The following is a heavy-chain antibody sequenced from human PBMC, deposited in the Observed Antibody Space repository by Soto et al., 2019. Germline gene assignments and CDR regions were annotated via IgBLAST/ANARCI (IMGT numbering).Heavy chain of an antibody. D-gene: IGHD3-10*01. Sequence: SETLSLTCTVPGGSIISGDYYWSWIRQPPGKGLEWIGYIYYSGDTSYNPSLKSRVTISIDTSKNQFSLKLSSVTAADTAVYYCARLSYYYGSTYGCLLDPWGQGPLVTGYS. V-gene: IGHV4-30-4*08. CDR1: GGSIISGDYY. CDR2: IYYSGDT. J-gene: IGHJ5*02. CDR3: ARLSYYYGSTYGCLLDP.